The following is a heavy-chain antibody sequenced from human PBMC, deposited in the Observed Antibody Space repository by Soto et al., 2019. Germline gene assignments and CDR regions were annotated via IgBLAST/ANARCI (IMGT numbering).Heavy chain of an antibody. CDR1: GFTFSSYD. J-gene: IGHJ6*02. CDR3: ARAMPVSSSWYGGNYYGMDV. D-gene: IGHD6-13*01. V-gene: IGHV3-13*01. Sequence: GRSLRLSCAASGFTFSSYDMHWVRQATGKGLEWVSAIGTAGDTYYPGSVKGRFTISRENAKNSLYLQMNSLRAEDTAVYYCARAMPVSSSWYGGNYYGMDVWGQGTTVTVSS. CDR2: IGTAGDT.